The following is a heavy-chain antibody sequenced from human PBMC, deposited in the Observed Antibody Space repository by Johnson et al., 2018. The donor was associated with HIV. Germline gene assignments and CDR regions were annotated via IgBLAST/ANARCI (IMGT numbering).Heavy chain of an antibody. CDR2: IYSGGST. CDR1: GFTFSDYY. V-gene: IGHV3-66*01. Sequence: VQVVESGGGLVKPGGSLRLSCAASGFTFSDYYMSWIRQAPGKGLEWVSVIYSGGSTYYADSVKGRFTISRDNSKNTLELQMHRRGSEDTAGYYCARGGWELPGREAFDCWGQGTMVTVSS. CDR3: ARGGWELPGREAFDC. D-gene: IGHD1-26*01. J-gene: IGHJ3*01.